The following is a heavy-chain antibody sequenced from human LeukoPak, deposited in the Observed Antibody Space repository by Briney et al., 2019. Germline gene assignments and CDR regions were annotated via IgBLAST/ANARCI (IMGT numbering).Heavy chain of an antibody. J-gene: IGHJ6*02. CDR3: ARGNWAYYASGIYGMDV. V-gene: IGHV3-13*01. CDR2: VGADAET. D-gene: IGHD3-10*01. Sequence: GGSLRLSCAASGFTFSTYDMPWVRQPAGKGLEWVSTVGADAETYYPGSVRGRFTITRDNAKNTLHLQMNSLRAGDTAVYFCARGNWAYYASGIYGMDVWGQGTTVTVSS. CDR1: GFTFSTYD.